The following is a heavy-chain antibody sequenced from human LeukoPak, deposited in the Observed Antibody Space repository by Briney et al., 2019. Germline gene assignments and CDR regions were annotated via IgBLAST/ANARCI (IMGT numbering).Heavy chain of an antibody. V-gene: IGHV4-34*01. Sequence: SETLSLTCAVYGGSFSGYYWSWIRQPPGKGLEWIGEINHSGSTNYNPSLKSRVTISVDTSKNQFSLKLSSVTAADTAVYYCATSIVGLTYDEHFQHWGQGTLVTVSS. CDR3: ATSIVGLTYDEHFQH. CDR2: INHSGST. CDR1: GGSFSGYY. J-gene: IGHJ1*01. D-gene: IGHD1-26*01.